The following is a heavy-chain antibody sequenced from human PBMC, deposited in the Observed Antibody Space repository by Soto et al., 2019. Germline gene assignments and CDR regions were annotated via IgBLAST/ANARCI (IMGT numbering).Heavy chain of an antibody. V-gene: IGHV1-18*01. Sequence: QVQLVQSGTEVKKPGASVKVSCKASGYTFTSYGISWVRQAPGQGLEWMGWIRAYNGNTNYAQKLQGRVTMTTDTATSTAYLELRSLRSVDTAVSYVARDATPEDYWGQGTLVTVSS. CDR2: IRAYNGNT. CDR3: ARDATPEDY. J-gene: IGHJ4*02. CDR1: GYTFTSYG.